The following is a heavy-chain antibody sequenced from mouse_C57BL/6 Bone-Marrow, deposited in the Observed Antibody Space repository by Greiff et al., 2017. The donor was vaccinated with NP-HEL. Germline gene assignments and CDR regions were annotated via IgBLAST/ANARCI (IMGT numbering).Heavy chain of an antibody. J-gene: IGHJ4*01. V-gene: IGHV1-53*01. CDR1: GYTFTSYW. CDR3: ARWGLLHYYAMDY. D-gene: IGHD2-3*01. CDR2: INPSNGGT. Sequence: QVQLQQPGTELVKPGASVKLSCKASGYTFTSYWMHWVKQRPGQGLEWIGNINPSNGGTNYNEKFKSKATLTVDKSSSPAYMQLSSLTSEDSAVYYCARWGLLHYYAMDYWGQGTSVTVSS.